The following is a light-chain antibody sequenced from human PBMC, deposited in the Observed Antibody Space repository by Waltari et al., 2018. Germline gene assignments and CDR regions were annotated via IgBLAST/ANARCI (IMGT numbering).Light chain of an antibody. CDR1: PGHSRTI. CDR3: ETGGHGTWV. CDR2: VNSDGSH. V-gene: IGLV4-69*01. J-gene: IGLJ3*02. Sequence: QLVLTQSPSASAPLGAPVTLTCTPSPGHSRTIIAGLTQQPGKGPRYLMTVNSDGSHRKGDEIPDRFSGSSSGAERYLTISSLQSEDEADYYCETGGHGTWVFGGGTKLTVL.